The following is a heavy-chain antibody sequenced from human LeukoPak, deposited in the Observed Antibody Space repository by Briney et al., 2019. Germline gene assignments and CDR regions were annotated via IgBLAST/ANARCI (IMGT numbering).Heavy chain of an antibody. J-gene: IGHJ5*02. Sequence: SVKVSCKASGGTFSSYAISWVRQAPGQGLEWMGGIIPIFGTANYAQKFQGRVTITTDESTSTAYMELSSLRSEDTAVYYCERANRLLEWSNNWFDPWGQGTLVTVSS. CDR3: ERANRLLEWSNNWFDP. CDR2: IIPIFGTA. V-gene: IGHV1-69*05. CDR1: GGTFSSYA. D-gene: IGHD3-3*01.